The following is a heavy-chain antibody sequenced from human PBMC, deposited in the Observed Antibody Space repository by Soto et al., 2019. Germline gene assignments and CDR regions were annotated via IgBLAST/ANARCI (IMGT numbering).Heavy chain of an antibody. CDR1: GSSMTTYY. V-gene: IGHV4-59*01. CDR3: ARSTRFPVVTPFVVNYFDD. CDR2: IYNSGRGST. D-gene: IGHD2-21*01. J-gene: IGHJ4*02. Sequence: PSETLSLTCSVSGSSMTTYYWHWIRQAPGKGLEWFGFIYNSGRGSTGSNPSLSSRVTFSIETSKNQFSLKLSSVTAADTAVYYCARSTRFPVVTPFVVNYFDDWGQGTRVTVAS.